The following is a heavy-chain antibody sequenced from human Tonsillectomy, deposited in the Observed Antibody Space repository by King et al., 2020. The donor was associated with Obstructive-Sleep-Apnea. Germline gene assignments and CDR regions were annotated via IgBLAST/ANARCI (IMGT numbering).Heavy chain of an antibody. D-gene: IGHD1-26*01. V-gene: IGHV4-39*07. J-gene: IGHJ4*02. Sequence: LQLQESGPGLVKPSETLSLTCTVSGGSISSSSYYWGWIRQPPGKGLEWIGSIYYSGSTYYNPSLKSRVTISVDTSKNQFSLKLSSVTAADTAVYYCARDVGVGAALIVPGDYWGQGTLVTVSS. CDR2: IYYSGST. CDR1: GGSISSSSYY. CDR3: ARDVGVGAALIVPGDY.